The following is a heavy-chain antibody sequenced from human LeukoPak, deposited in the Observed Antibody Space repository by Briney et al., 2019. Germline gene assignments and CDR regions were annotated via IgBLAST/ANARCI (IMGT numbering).Heavy chain of an antibody. CDR3: AGDPNSGSYELDY. V-gene: IGHV3-21*01. CDR1: GFTFSSYS. CDR2: ISSSSSYI. D-gene: IGHD1-26*01. J-gene: IGHJ4*02. Sequence: GGPLRLSCAASGFTFSSYSMNWVRQAPGKGLEWVSSISSSSSYIYYADSVKGRFTISRDNAKNSLYLQMNSLRAEDTAVYYCAGDPNSGSYELDYWGQGTLVTVSS.